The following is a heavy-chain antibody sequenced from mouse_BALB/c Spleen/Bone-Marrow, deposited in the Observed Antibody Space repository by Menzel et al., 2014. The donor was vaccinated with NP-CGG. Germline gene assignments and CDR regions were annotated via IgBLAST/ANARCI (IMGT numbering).Heavy chain of an antibody. CDR3: ARPLYYYGSSPFYAMDY. D-gene: IGHD1-1*01. Sequence: EVQRVESGGGLVKPGGSLKLSCAASGFAFSSYDMSWVRQTSEKRLEWVAYISSGGGSTYYPDTVKGRFTISRDNAKNTLYLQMSSLKSEDTAMYYCARPLYYYGSSPFYAMDYWGQGTSVTVSS. J-gene: IGHJ4*01. CDR1: GFAFSSYD. V-gene: IGHV5-12-1*01. CDR2: ISSGGGST.